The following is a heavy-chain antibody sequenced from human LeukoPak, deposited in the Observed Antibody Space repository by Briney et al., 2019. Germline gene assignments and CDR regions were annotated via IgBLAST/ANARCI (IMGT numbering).Heavy chain of an antibody. V-gene: IGHV4-39*07. CDR3: ASLRGNRSGWYYYYMDV. CDR2: INHSGST. CDR1: GGSISNSYYY. D-gene: IGHD6-19*01. Sequence: PSETLSLTCTVSGGSISNSYYYWSWIRQPPGKGLEWIGEINHSGSTNYNPSLKSRVTISVDTSKNQFSLKLSSVTAADTAVYYCASLRGNRSGWYYYYMDVWGKGTTVTISS. J-gene: IGHJ6*03.